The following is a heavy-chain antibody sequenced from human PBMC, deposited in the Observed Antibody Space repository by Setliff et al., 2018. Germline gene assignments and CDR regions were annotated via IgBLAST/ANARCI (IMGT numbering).Heavy chain of an antibody. Sequence: GGSLRLSCAASTFTPGTYSMHWVRQAPGKGLAWVSSISPYSDYIYYADSVKGRFTISRDNAKNSLYLQMNSLGAEDTAVYFCARSPANGGHDAFDVWGQGTMVTVSS. CDR2: ISPYSDYI. CDR1: TFTPGTYS. V-gene: IGHV3-21*06. D-gene: IGHD6-25*01. CDR3: ARSPANGGHDAFDV. J-gene: IGHJ3*01.